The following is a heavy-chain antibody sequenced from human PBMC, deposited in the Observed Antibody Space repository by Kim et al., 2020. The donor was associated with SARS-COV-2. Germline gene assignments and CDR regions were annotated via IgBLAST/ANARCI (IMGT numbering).Heavy chain of an antibody. CDR2: IWSDGSKK. CDR1: GFTFSNYG. D-gene: IGHD3-10*01. CDR3: ARLGSGNRSPLDY. Sequence: GGSLRLSCTPSGFTFSNYGMHWVRQSPGKGLEWVAIIWSDGSKKYYGDSVKGRFTISRDNSKNSLYLQMNSLRAEDTAMYYCARLGSGNRSPLDYWGQGVLVTVSS. V-gene: IGHV3-33*08. J-gene: IGHJ4*02.